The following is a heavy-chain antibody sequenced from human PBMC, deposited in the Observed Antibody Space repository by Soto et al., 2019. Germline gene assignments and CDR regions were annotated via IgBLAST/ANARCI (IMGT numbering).Heavy chain of an antibody. V-gene: IGHV1-46*04. J-gene: IGHJ6*01. CDR2: INPSGGST. D-gene: IGHD5-18*01. CDR3: ARARPTSKGYRYADTRRAGDYYYYYGMDV. Sequence: ASVKVSCKASGSTFTSYAMHLVRQAPGQGLEWMGIINPSGGSTSYAQKLQGRVTMTRDTSTSTVYMELSSLRSEDTAVYYCARARPTSKGYRYADTRRAGDYYYYYGMDVWGQGTTVTVSS. CDR1: GSTFTSYA.